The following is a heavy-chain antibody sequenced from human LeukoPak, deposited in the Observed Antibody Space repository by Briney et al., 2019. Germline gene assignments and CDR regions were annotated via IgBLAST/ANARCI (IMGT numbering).Heavy chain of an antibody. CDR2: IKSKTDGGTT. CDR3: TAQIMITFGGVIVMPNY. V-gene: IGHV3-15*01. J-gene: IGHJ4*02. D-gene: IGHD3-16*02. Sequence: SGGSLRLSCAASGFTFSNAWMSWVRQAPGKGLEWVGRIKSKTDGGTTDYAAPVKGRFTISRDDSKNTLYLQMNSLKTEDTAVYYCTAQIMITFGGVIVMPNYWGQGTLVTVSS. CDR1: GFTFSNAW.